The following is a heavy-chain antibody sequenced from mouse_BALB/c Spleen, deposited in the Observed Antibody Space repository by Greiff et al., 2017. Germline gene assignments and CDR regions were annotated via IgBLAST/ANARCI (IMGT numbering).Heavy chain of an antibody. V-gene: IGHV5-9-3*01. J-gene: IGHJ2*01. D-gene: IGHD4-1*01. CDR2: ISSGGSYT. CDR3: ARQLTGDY. Sequence: EVKLVESGGGLVKPGGSLKLSCAASGFTFSSYAMSWVRQTPEKRLEWVATISSGGSYTYYPDSVKGRFTISRDNAKNTLYLQMSSLRSEDTAMYYCARQLTGDYWGQGTTLTVSS. CDR1: GFTFSSYA.